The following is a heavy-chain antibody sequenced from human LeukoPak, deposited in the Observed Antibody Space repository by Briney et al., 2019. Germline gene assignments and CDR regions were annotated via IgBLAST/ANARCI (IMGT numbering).Heavy chain of an antibody. CDR3: GRDEDIPTYPNWIET. Sequence: ASVKVSCKASGYSFFNSGVTWVRQAPGQGPEWIGWVSTYTGNTNYAEKVQGRITMTTGTSTDTAYMELRSLTSDDTAVYYCGRDEDIPTYPNWIETWGQGTLVTVSS. V-gene: IGHV1-18*01. CDR2: VSTYTGNT. D-gene: IGHD2-2*03. CDR1: GYSFFNSG. J-gene: IGHJ5*02.